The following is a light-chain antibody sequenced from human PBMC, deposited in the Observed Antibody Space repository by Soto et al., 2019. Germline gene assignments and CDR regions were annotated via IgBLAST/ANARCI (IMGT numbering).Light chain of an antibody. CDR2: KAS. Sequence: DIQMTQSPSTLPVSLGDRVTITCRASQTISSWLAWYQQKPGKAPKLLIYKASTLKSGVPSRFSGSGSGTEFTLTISSLQPDDFATYYCQHYNSYSEAFGQGTKVDI. V-gene: IGKV1-5*03. CDR3: QHYNSYSEA. J-gene: IGKJ1*01. CDR1: QTISSW.